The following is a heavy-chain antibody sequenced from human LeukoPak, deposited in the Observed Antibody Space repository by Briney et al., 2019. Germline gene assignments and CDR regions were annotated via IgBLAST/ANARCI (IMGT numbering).Heavy chain of an antibody. J-gene: IGHJ4*02. CDR3: ARGYGSGSFPGY. V-gene: IGHV4-4*02. CDR2: IYHDGST. D-gene: IGHD3-10*01. Sequence: PSGTLSLTCAVPGGSISSSKWWSWVRQPPGKGLEWIGEIYHDGSTNYNPSLKSRVTISVDTSKNQFSLKLSSVTAADTAVYYCARGYGSGSFPGYWGQGTLVTVSS. CDR1: GGSISSSKW.